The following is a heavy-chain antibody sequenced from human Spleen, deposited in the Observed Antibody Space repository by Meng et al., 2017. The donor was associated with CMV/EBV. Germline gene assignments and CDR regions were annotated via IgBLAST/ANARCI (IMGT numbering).Heavy chain of an antibody. Sequence: GGSLRLSCAASGFMFDDYAMHWVRQAPGKGLEWLSLLSWDGSSTYYADSVKGRFIISRDTSTNSLYLLMSSLRPEDTALYYCAKGSRYNWNDDPNFDYWGQGTLVTVSS. D-gene: IGHD1-1*01. CDR2: LSWDGSST. CDR3: AKGSRYNWNDDPNFDY. CDR1: GFMFDDYA. J-gene: IGHJ4*02. V-gene: IGHV3-43D*03.